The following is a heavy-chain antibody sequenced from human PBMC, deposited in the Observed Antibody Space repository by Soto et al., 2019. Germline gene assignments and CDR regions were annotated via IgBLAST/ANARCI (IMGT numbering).Heavy chain of an antibody. J-gene: IGHJ6*02. CDR2: IYRSDSDT. Sequence: GESLINSFQGPGYRFSTFSIALVRLMPGKGLEWMGIIYRSDSDTRYSPSFQGQVTISADKSSRTAYLQWSSLKASDSAMYYCARLPQDYFYHGMDVWGQGTKVTVSS. CDR1: GYRFSTFS. V-gene: IGHV5-51*01. CDR3: ARLPQDYFYHGMDV.